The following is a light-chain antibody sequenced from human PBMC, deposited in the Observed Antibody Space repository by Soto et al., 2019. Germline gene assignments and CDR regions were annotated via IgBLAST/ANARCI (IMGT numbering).Light chain of an antibody. CDR2: EVS. Sequence: QSALTQPPSASGSPGQSVTISCTGTSSDVGGYNYVSWYQQHPGKAPKFMIYEVSKRPSGVPDRFSGSKSGNTASLTVSGLQAEDEADYYRSSYAGRTVIFGGGTKLTVL. CDR3: SSYAGRTVI. J-gene: IGLJ2*01. CDR1: SSDVGGYNY. V-gene: IGLV2-8*01.